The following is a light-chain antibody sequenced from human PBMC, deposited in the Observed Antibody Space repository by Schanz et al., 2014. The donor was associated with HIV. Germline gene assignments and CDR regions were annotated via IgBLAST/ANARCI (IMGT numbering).Light chain of an antibody. Sequence: EIVMTQSPATLSVSPGERATLSCRASQSVSSNLAWYQQKPGQAPRLLIYGASTRANGIPATFSGSGSGTDSTLAITSLQPEACAHYYGQQGDSWPLSFGGGTPVEIK. V-gene: IGKV3-15*01. J-gene: IGKJ4*01. CDR2: GAS. CDR3: QQGDSWPLS. CDR1: QSVSSN.